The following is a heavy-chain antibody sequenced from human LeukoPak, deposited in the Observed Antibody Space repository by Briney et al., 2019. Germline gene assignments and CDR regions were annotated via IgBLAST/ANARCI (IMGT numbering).Heavy chain of an antibody. CDR2: IKQDGSEK. Sequence: GGTLRLSCAASGFTFSSYWMSWVRQAPGKGLEWVANIKQDGSEKYYVDSVKGRFTISRDNAKNSLYLQMNSLRAEDTAVYYCARLSITMIVVVNFDFWGQGILVTVSS. CDR3: ARLSITMIVVVNFDF. CDR1: GFTFSSYW. D-gene: IGHD3-22*01. J-gene: IGHJ4*02. V-gene: IGHV3-7*01.